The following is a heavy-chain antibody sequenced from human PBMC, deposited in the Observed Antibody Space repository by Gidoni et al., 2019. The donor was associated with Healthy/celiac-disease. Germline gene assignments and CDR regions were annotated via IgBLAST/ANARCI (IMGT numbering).Heavy chain of an antibody. Sequence: QVQLQESGPGLVKPSETLSLTCTVSGGSISSYYWSWIRQPPGKGLEWIGYIYYSGSTNYNPSLKSRVTISVDTSKNQFSLKLSSVTAADTAVYYCARGEGSGSYFPYFDIWGQGTMVTVSS. J-gene: IGHJ3*02. D-gene: IGHD1-26*01. CDR1: GGSISSYY. CDR2: IYYSGST. V-gene: IGHV4-59*01. CDR3: ARGEGSGSYFPYFDI.